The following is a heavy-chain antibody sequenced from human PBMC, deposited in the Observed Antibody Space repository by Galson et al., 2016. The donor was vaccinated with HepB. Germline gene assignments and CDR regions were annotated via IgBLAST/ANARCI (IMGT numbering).Heavy chain of an antibody. J-gene: IGHJ6*02. CDR1: GFAFSDYY. V-gene: IGHV3-11*06. Sequence: SLRLSCAASGFAFSDYYMSWIRQAPGRGLEWLSFISGGGRDTNYADSVRGHFTVSRDNANKLLYLQMNSLSVEDTAIYYCARGPCRSTNCPTSYYGMEFWVQGTTVTVSS. CDR3: ARGPCRSTNCPTSYYGMEF. D-gene: IGHD1-1*01. CDR2: ISGGGRDT.